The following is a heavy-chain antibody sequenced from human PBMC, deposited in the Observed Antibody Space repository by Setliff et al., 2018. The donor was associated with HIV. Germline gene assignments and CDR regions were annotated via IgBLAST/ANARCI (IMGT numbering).Heavy chain of an antibody. Sequence: PSETLSLTCTVYGGFIKNSNYYWGWIRQPPGKGLEWIGNIHYSGSTYYNPSLKSRVTISVDTSKTQFALKLSSVTAADTAVYYCARSPLYSGYERYYFDYWGQGTLVTSPQ. V-gene: IGHV4-39*06. J-gene: IGHJ4*02. D-gene: IGHD5-12*01. CDR3: ARSPLYSGYERYYFDY. CDR2: IHYSGST. CDR1: GGFIKNSNYY.